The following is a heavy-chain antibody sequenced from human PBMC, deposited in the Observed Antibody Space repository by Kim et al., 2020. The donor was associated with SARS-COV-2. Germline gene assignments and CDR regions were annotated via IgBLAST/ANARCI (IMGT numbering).Heavy chain of an antibody. CDR1: GGSFSGYY. D-gene: IGHD3-10*01. Sequence: SETLSLTCAVYGGSFSGYYWSWIRQPPGKGLEWIGEINHSGGTNYNPSLKSRVTISVDTSKNQFSLKLSSVTAADTAVYYCARAHHEPPRPPPTGYFDYWGQGTLVTVSS. J-gene: IGHJ4*02. CDR3: ARAHHEPPRPPPTGYFDY. V-gene: IGHV4-34*01. CDR2: INHSGGT.